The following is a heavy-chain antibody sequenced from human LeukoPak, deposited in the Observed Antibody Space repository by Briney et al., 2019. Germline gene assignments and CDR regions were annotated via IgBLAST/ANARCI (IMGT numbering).Heavy chain of an antibody. V-gene: IGHV4-59*12. CDR2: IYYSGST. Sequence: SETLSLTCTVSGGSISSYYWSWIRQPPGKGLEWIGYIYYSGSTNYNPSLKSRVTISVDKSKNQFSLKLSSVTAADTAVYYCARAHPSYDILTGYYRPYYFDYWGQGTLVTVSS. D-gene: IGHD3-9*01. CDR3: ARAHPSYDILTGYYRPYYFDY. J-gene: IGHJ4*02. CDR1: GGSISSYY.